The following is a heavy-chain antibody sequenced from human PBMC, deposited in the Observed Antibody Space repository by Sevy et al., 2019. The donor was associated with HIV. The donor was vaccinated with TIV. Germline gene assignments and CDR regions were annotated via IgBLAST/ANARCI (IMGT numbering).Heavy chain of an antibody. Sequence: SETLSLTCTVSGASISSSGYYWGWIRQPPGKGLECIASINYSGSTFYNPSLKSRVTISSDTSKNQFSLKLNSVTAADTAIYYCAGPTLTYSSGWSCYDSWDQGTVVTVSS. V-gene: IGHV4-39*01. CDR2: INYSGST. CDR3: AGPTLTYSSGWSCYDS. CDR1: GASISSSGYY. J-gene: IGHJ4*02. D-gene: IGHD6-19*01.